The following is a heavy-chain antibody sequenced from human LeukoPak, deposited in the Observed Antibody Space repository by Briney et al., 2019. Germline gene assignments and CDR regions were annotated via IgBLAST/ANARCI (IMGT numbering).Heavy chain of an antibody. V-gene: IGHV4-34*01. J-gene: IGHJ6*03. D-gene: IGHD3-3*01. CDR3: ARGSYDFWSGYKGSHYMDV. CDR1: GGSFSGYY. Sequence: SETLSLTCAVYGGSFSGYYWSWICQPPGKELEWIGEINHSGSTNYNPSLKSRVTISVDTSKNQFSLKLSSVTAADTAVYYCARGSYDFWSGYKGSHYMDVWGKGTTVTVSS. CDR2: INHSGST.